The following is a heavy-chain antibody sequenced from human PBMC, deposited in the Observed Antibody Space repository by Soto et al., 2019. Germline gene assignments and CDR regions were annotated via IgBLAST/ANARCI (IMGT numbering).Heavy chain of an antibody. CDR3: ARDRYYYDSSGGIYYYYGMDV. CDR1: GFTFSSYE. J-gene: IGHJ6*02. V-gene: IGHV3-48*03. Sequence: GGSLRLSCAASGFTFSSYEMNWVRQAPGKGLEWVSYISSSGSTIYYADSVKGRFTISRDNAKNSLYLQMNSLRAEDTAVYYCARDRYYYDSSGGIYYYYGMDVWGQGTTVTVSS. D-gene: IGHD3-22*01. CDR2: ISSSGSTI.